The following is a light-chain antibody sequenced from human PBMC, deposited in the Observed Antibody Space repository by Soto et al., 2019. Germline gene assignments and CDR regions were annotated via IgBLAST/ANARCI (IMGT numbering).Light chain of an antibody. CDR1: SSDVGGYNY. CDR2: EVS. J-gene: IGLJ2*01. V-gene: IGLV2-8*01. CDR3: SSYAGSNHVV. Sequence: QSVLTQPPSASGSPGQSVTISCSGTSSDVGGYNYVSWYQQHPGKAPKLMIYEVSKRPSGVPDRFSGCKSGNTASLTVSGLQAEDEADYYCSSYAGSNHVVFGGGTKVTVL.